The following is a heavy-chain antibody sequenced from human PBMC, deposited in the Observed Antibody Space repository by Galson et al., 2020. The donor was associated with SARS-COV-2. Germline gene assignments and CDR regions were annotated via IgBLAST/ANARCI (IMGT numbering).Heavy chain of an antibody. J-gene: IGHJ4*02. CDR1: GYTFTSYA. CDR3: ARSPLLYYDILTGYHTGFDY. D-gene: IGHD3-9*01. Sequence: ASVKVSCKASGYTFTSYAMHWVRQAPGQRLEWMGWINAGNGNTKYSQKFQGRVTITRDTSASTAYMELSSLRSEDTAVYYCARSPLLYYDILTGYHTGFDYWGQGTLVTVSS. CDR2: INAGNGNT. V-gene: IGHV1-3*01.